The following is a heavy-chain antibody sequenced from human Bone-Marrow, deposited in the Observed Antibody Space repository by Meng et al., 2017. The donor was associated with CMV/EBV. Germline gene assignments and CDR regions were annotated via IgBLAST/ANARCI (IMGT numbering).Heavy chain of an antibody. CDR2: IYDSGTT. CDR1: GFTVSSNS. J-gene: IGHJ4*02. CDR3: ARGLLWGWEQLVGYYFDY. Sequence: GESLKISCAASGFTVSSNSMTWVRQAPGKGLEWLSVIYDSGTTFYAESVKGRFTVSRDSSKNTLFLQMNSLRGEDTAVYYCARGLLWGWEQLVGYYFDYWGQGTLVTVSS. D-gene: IGHD6-13*01. V-gene: IGHV3-66*02.